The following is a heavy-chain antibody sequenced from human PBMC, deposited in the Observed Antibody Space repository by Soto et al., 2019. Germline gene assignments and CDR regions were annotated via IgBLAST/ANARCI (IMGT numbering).Heavy chain of an antibody. D-gene: IGHD3-22*01. CDR3: ARTSITMIAPGWFDP. CDR2: IYHSGST. CDR1: DASIGSGGYS. Sequence: PSETLSLTCAISDASIGSGGYSWSWIRQPPGKGLEWIGYIYHSGSTYYNPSLKSRVTISVDRSKNQFSLKLSSVTAADTAVYYCARTSITMIAPGWFDPWGQGTLVTVS. J-gene: IGHJ5*02. V-gene: IGHV4-30-2*01.